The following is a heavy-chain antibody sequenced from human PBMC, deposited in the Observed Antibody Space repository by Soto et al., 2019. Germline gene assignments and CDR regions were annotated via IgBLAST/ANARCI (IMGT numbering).Heavy chain of an antibody. V-gene: IGHV4-34*01. D-gene: IGHD6-13*01. CDR3: ARGRRYSSPRGGPYYYYYYMDV. J-gene: IGHJ6*03. CDR2: INHSGST. CDR1: GGSFSGYY. Sequence: SETLSLTCAVYGGSFSGYYWSWIRQPPGKGLEWIGEINHSGSTNYNPSLKSRVTISVDTSKNQFSLKLSSVTAADTAVYYCARGRRYSSPRGGPYYYYYYMDVWGKGTTVTVSS.